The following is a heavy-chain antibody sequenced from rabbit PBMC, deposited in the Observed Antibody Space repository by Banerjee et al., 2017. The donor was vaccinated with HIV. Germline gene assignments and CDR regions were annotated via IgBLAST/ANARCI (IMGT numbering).Heavy chain of an antibody. D-gene: IGHD4-1*01. V-gene: IGHV1S40*01. CDR3: ARDLAGVIGWNFNL. CDR2: IYTGSGGDT. CDR1: GFSFGNKYV. J-gene: IGHJ4*01. Sequence: TCKASGFSFGNKYVMCWVRQAPGKGLEWIACIYTGSGGDTYYASWVNGRFTISKTSSTTMTLQMTSLAAADTATYFCARDLAGVIGWNFNLWGQGTLVTVS.